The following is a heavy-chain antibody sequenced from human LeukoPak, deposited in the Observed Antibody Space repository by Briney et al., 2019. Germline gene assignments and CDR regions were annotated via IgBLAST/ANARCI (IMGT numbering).Heavy chain of an antibody. Sequence: PSETLSLTCTVSGGPIKSGGYFWHRLRQSPGMGLEWIGFIYYTGSTNYNPSLKSRIIVSVDTSNNQFSLKLSSVTAADTAMYYCARERFAGGFRYLEYWGQGTLVTVSS. D-gene: IGHD2-8*02. CDR1: GGPIKSGGYF. J-gene: IGHJ4*02. V-gene: IGHV4-31*03. CDR2: IYYTGST. CDR3: ARERFAGGFRYLEY.